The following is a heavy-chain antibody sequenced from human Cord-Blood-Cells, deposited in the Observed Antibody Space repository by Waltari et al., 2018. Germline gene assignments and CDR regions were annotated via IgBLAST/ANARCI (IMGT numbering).Heavy chain of an antibody. Sequence: QVQLQESGPGLVKPSETLSLTCPVSGGSISSYYWSWIRQPAGKGPEWIGRIYTSGSTNYNPSLKSRVTMSVDTSKNQFSLKLSSVTAADTAVYYCARDHPGGEAARLFDYWGQGTLVTVSS. CDR1: GGSISSYY. D-gene: IGHD6-6*01. CDR3: ARDHPGGEAARLFDY. V-gene: IGHV4-4*07. J-gene: IGHJ4*02. CDR2: IYTSGST.